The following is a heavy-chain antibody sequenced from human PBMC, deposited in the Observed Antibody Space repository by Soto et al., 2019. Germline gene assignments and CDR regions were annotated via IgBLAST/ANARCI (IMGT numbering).Heavy chain of an antibody. J-gene: IGHJ6*02. V-gene: IGHV4-39*01. CDR3: ACIFSGGYSYGFYSSGMDV. Sequence: PWETLSLTCTVSGGSISSSSYYWGWIRQPPGKGLEWIGGIFYSGSTYYNPSLKSRVTISVDTSKNQFSLKLSSVTAADTAVYYCACIFSGGYSYGFYSSGMDVWGQGTKVTVSS. D-gene: IGHD5-18*01. CDR2: IFYSGST. CDR1: GGSISSSSYY.